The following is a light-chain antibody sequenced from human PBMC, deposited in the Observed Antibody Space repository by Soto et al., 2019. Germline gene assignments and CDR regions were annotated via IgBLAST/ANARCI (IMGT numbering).Light chain of an antibody. V-gene: IGLV2-23*01. CDR1: SSDVGSYNL. Sequence: QSALTQPASVSGSPGQSITISCTGTSSDVGSYNLVSWYQHHPGKAPKFIIYEDNKRPSGVSNRFSGSKSGNTASLTISGLQAEDEADYYCCAFVRSNALLFGGGTQLPS. CDR3: CAFVRSNALL. J-gene: IGLJ2*01. CDR2: EDN.